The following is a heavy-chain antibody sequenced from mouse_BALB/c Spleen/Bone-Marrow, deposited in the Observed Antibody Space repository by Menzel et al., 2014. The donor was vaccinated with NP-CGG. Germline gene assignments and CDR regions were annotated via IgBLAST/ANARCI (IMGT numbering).Heavy chain of an antibody. D-gene: IGHD1-1*01. CDR1: GFNIKDPY. Sequence: EVKLVESGAELVKPGASVKLSCTASGFNIKDPYMHWVKQRPEQGLEWIGRIDPAKGNTKYDPKFQGKATITADTSSNTAYLQLSSLTSEDTAVYYCAPYSYGRWFTYWGQGTLVTVSA. CDR2: IDPAKGNT. V-gene: IGHV14-3*02. CDR3: APYSYGRWFTY. J-gene: IGHJ3*01.